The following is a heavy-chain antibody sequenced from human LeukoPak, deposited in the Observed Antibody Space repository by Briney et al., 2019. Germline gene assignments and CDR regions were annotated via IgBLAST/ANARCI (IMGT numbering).Heavy chain of an antibody. D-gene: IGHD3-10*01. J-gene: IGHJ5*02. V-gene: IGHV1-18*04. CDR2: ISAYNGNT. CDR1: GYTFSSYA. CDR3: AREVTEDYYGRPYNWFDP. Sequence: ASVKVSCTASGYTFSSYAMNWVRQAPGQGLEWMGWISAYNGNTNYAQKLQGRVTMTTDTSTSTAYMELRSLRSDDTAVYYCAREVTEDYYGRPYNWFDPWGQGTLVTVSS.